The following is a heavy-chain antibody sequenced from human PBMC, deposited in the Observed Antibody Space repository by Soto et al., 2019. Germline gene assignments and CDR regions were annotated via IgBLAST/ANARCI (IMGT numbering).Heavy chain of an antibody. CDR3: ARFPSTVSWRYNWFDP. D-gene: IGHD4-4*01. CDR1: GGSFSGYY. Sequence: PSETLSLTCAVYGGSFSGYYWSWIRPPPGKGLEWIGEINHSGSTNYNPSLKSRVTISVDTSKNQFSLKLSSVTAADTAVYYCARFPSTVSWRYNWFDPWGQGTLVTVSS. J-gene: IGHJ5*02. CDR2: INHSGST. V-gene: IGHV4-34*01.